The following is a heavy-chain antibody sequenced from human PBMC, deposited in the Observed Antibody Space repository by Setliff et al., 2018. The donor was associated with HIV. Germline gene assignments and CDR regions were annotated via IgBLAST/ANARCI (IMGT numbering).Heavy chain of an antibody. Sequence: SETLSLTCTVSGGSIRSYYWSWIRQSPGKGLEWIGYVFYNGDTAYNPSLKSRLTISVDTSKSQFSLKLTSVTAADTAVYYCASGREAVAGALHFDYWGQGPLVTVSS. V-gene: IGHV4-59*08. D-gene: IGHD6-19*01. J-gene: IGHJ4*02. CDR2: VFYNGDT. CDR3: ASGREAVAGALHFDY. CDR1: GGSIRSYY.